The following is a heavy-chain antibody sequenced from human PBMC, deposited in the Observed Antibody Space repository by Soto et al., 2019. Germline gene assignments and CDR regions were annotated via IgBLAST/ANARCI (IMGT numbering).Heavy chain of an antibody. CDR3: GEDEDDYSSSWGRCDF. Sequence: QVPLVQSGAEMSKPGASVKISCKASGKSFSNYAIHWVRQAPGQGLEWMGWINVGRGNLKYSERFQGKVTLTRDASASTAFMELRGLTSEDTAGYYCGEDEDDYSSSWGRCDFCGQGTPVTVSS. CDR2: INVGRGNL. CDR1: GKSFSNYA. J-gene: IGHJ4*02. V-gene: IGHV1-3*01. D-gene: IGHD6-13*01.